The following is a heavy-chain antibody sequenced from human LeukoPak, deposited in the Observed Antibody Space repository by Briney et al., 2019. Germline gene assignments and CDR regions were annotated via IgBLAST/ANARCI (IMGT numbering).Heavy chain of an antibody. J-gene: IGHJ6*02. Sequence: QPGGSLRLSCAASGFTFSSYGMHWVRQAPGKGLEWVAVIWYDGSNKYYADSVKGRFTISRDNSKNTLYLQMNSLRAEDTAVYYCARGSYSSSWYYLSRYYYYYYYGMDVWGQGTTVTVSS. D-gene: IGHD6-13*01. CDR3: ARGSYSSSWYYLSRYYYYYYYGMDV. CDR1: GFTFSSYG. CDR2: IWYDGSNK. V-gene: IGHV3-33*01.